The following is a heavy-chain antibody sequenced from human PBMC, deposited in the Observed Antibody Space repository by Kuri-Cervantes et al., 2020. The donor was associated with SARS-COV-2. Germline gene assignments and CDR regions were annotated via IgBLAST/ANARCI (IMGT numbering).Heavy chain of an antibody. CDR3: ARWLTGARDAFDI. V-gene: IGHV1-8*02. D-gene: IGHD7-27*01. CDR2: MNPNSGNT. J-gene: IGHJ3*02. Sequence: ASVKVSCKASGGTFSSYAISWVRQAPGQGLEWMGWMNPNSGNTGYAQKFQGRVTMTRNTSISTAYMELSSLRSEDTAVYYCARWLTGARDAFDIWGQGTMVTVSS. CDR1: GGTFSSYA.